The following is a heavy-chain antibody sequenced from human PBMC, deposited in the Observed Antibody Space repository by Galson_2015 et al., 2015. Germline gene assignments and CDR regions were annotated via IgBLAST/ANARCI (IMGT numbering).Heavy chain of an antibody. CDR3: AKGGEYQLLPDY. J-gene: IGHJ4*02. V-gene: IGHV3-23*01. CDR2: ISGSGGST. D-gene: IGHD2-2*01. Sequence: SLRLSCAASGFTFSSYAMSWVRQAPGKGLEWVSAISGSGGSTYYADSVKGRFTISRDNSKNTLYLQMNSLRAEDTAVYYCAKGGEYQLLPDYWGQGTLVTVSS. CDR1: GFTFSSYA.